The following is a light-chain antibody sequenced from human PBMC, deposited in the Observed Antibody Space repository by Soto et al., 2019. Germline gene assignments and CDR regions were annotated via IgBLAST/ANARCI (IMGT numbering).Light chain of an antibody. Sequence: DIQLTQSPSFLSASVGDRVTITCRASQGISSLLAWYQQKPGKAPKLLIHTASTLQSGGPSRFGGSGSGTEFTLTISSLQPEGFATYYCQHRHSYPITFGQGTRLEIK. CDR2: TAS. V-gene: IGKV1-9*01. CDR3: QHRHSYPIT. J-gene: IGKJ5*01. CDR1: QGISSL.